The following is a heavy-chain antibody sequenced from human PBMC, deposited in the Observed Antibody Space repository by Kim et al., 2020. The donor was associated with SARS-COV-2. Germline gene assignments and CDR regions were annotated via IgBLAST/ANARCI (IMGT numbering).Heavy chain of an antibody. CDR3: TRDTHMTMIVVTTDY. D-gene: IGHD3-22*01. V-gene: IGHV3-49*02. Sequence: ASVKGRFTNSRNDSKSIAYLQMNSLKTEDTAVYYCTRDTHMTMIVVTTDYWGQGTLVTVSS. J-gene: IGHJ4*02.